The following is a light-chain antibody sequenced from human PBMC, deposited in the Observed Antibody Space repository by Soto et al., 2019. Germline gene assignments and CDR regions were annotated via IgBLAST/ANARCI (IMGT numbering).Light chain of an antibody. Sequence: EIVLTQSPATLSLSPRDTGTLSCRASQSVISNSLVWYQQKPGQVPRLLIYGASNCATCIPDRFSGTGSGTDFTVTISRLKAEDSAVYFYQRHGTTPWTFGQGTKVDI. CDR3: QRHGTTPWT. J-gene: IGKJ1*01. V-gene: IGKV3-20*01. CDR1: QSVISNS. CDR2: GAS.